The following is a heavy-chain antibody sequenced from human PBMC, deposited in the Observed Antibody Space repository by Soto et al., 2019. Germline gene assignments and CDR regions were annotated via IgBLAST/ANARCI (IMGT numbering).Heavy chain of an antibody. J-gene: IGHJ4*02. D-gene: IGHD3-3*01. V-gene: IGHV3-33*01. Sequence: QVQLVESGGGVVQPGRSLRLSCAASGFTFSSYGMHWVRQAPGKGLEWVAVIWYDGSNKYYADSVKGRFTISRDNSKNTLYLQRNRLSAEDTAVYYCARDLRITIFGVVTDFDYWGQGTLVTVSS. CDR3: ARDLRITIFGVVTDFDY. CDR1: GFTFSSYG. CDR2: IWYDGSNK.